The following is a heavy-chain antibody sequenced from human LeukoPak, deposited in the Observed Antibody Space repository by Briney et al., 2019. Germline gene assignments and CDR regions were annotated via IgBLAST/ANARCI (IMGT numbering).Heavy chain of an antibody. V-gene: IGHV3-23*01. D-gene: IGHD3-22*01. CDR2: ISGSGGST. Sequence: GGSLRLSCAASRFTFSTYAMSWVRQAPGKGLEWVSVISGSGGSTYYADSVNGRFTISRDNSKNTLYLQMNSLRAEDTALYYCAKILSSGYPYLDCWGQGILVTVSS. CDR1: RFTFSTYA. J-gene: IGHJ4*02. CDR3: AKILSSGYPYLDC.